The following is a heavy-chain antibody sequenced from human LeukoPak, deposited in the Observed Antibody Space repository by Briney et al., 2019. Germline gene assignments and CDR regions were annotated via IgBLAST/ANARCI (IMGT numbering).Heavy chain of an antibody. V-gene: IGHV3-23*01. D-gene: IGHD5-18*01. CDR1: GFTFSSYA. J-gene: IGHJ3*02. CDR3: AKGEGYSYAQGAFDI. Sequence: PGGSLRLPCAASGFTFSSYAMSWVRQAPGKGLEWVSAISGSGGSTYYADSVKGRFTISRDNSKNTLYLQMNSLSAEDTAVYYCAKGEGYSYAQGAFDIWGQGTMVTVSS. CDR2: ISGSGGST.